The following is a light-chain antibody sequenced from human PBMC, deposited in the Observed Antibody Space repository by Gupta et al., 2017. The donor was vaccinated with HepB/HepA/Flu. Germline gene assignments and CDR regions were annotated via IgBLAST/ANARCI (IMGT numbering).Light chain of an antibody. CDR2: KDS. Sequence: TCSGDALPTKYAYWYQQKPDQAPVVGIYKDSERPSGIPERFSGSSSGTTVTLTISGVQAEDEADYYCQSADSSGTYWVFGGGTKLTVL. CDR3: QSADSSGTYWV. J-gene: IGLJ3*02. V-gene: IGLV3-25*03. CDR1: ALPTKY.